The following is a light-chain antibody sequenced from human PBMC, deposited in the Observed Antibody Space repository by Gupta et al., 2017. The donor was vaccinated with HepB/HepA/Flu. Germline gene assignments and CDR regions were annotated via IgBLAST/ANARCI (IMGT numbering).Light chain of an antibody. CDR2: EVT. Sequence: QSALTPPPSVSASPGQSVAISCSGTSSDIGYSNRVSWYKQPPGQAPKTIIYEVTNRPTGVPDRFSGSKSGNTASLTISGLQAEDEAEYFCSSSTSSSTGVFGGGTKVTVL. CDR1: SSDIGYSNR. V-gene: IGLV2-18*02. J-gene: IGLJ2*01. CDR3: SSSTSSSTGV.